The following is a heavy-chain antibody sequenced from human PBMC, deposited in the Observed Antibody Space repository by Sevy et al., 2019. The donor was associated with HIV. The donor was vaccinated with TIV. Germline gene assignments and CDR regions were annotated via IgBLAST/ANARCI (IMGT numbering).Heavy chain of an antibody. J-gene: IGHJ4*02. Sequence: GGSLRLSCSASGFTFSGYAMSWVRQAPGKGLEWVSTVSNRGDDTYYADSVKGRFTISGDNSKDTLYLPLNSLRGDERSGYFWAGHDDYDAFGGTGTFDYWGQGTLVTVSS. D-gene: IGHD3-22*01. CDR1: GFTFSGYA. CDR3: AGHDDYDAFGGTGTFDY. V-gene: IGHV3-23*01. CDR2: VSNRGDDT.